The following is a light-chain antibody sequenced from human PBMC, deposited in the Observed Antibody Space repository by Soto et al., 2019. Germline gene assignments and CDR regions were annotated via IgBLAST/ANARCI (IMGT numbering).Light chain of an antibody. Sequence: QSALTQPRSVSGSPGQSVTISCSGTSSDVGGYEYVSWYQQHPGKAPTLMIYHVAQRPSGVPDRFSGSKSGTTASLTISGLQAEDEAEYFCCSYAAGRTLVFGGGTKVTVL. V-gene: IGLV2-11*01. CDR1: SSDVGGYEY. J-gene: IGLJ2*01. CDR2: HVA. CDR3: CSYAAGRTLV.